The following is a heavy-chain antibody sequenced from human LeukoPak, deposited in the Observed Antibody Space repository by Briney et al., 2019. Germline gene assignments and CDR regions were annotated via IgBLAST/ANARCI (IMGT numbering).Heavy chain of an antibody. D-gene: IGHD1-14*01. CDR1: GFTFSSYW. CDR2: INSDGSST. CDR3: ARDRILPGSSWFDP. J-gene: IGHJ5*02. Sequence: GGSLRLSCAASGFTFSSYWMHWVRQAPGKGLVWVSCINSDGSSTSYADSVKGRFTISRDNAKNTLYLQMNSLRAEDTAVYYCARDRILPGSSWFDPWGQGTLVTVSS. V-gene: IGHV3-74*01.